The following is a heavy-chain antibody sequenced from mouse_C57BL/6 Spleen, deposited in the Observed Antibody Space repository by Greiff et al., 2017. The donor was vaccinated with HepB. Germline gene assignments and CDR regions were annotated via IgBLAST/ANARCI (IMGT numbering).Heavy chain of an antibody. V-gene: IGHV1-26*01. J-gene: IGHJ1*03. Sequence: EVQLQQSGPELVKPGASVKISCKASGYTFTDYYMNWVKQSHGKSLEWIGDINPNNGGTSYNQKFKGKATLTVDKSSSTAYMELRSLTSEDSAVYYCARRALITTVVAHWYFDVWGTGTTVTVSS. CDR1: GYTFTDYY. D-gene: IGHD1-1*01. CDR3: ARRALITTVVAHWYFDV. CDR2: INPNNGGT.